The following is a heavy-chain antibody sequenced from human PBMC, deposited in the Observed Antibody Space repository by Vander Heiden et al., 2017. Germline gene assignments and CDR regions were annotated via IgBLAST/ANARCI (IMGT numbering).Heavy chain of an antibody. D-gene: IGHD1-26*01. CDR2: ISWNSGSI. CDR3: AKDRERIIVGATAGVDY. V-gene: IGHV3-9*01. CDR1: GFTFDDYA. J-gene: IGHJ4*02. Sequence: EVQLVESGGGLVQPGRSLRLSCAASGFTFDDYAMHWVRQAPGKGLEWVSGISWNSGSIGYADSVKGRFTISRDNAKNSLYLQMNSLRAEDTALYYCAKDRERIIVGATAGVDYWGQGTRGNVAS.